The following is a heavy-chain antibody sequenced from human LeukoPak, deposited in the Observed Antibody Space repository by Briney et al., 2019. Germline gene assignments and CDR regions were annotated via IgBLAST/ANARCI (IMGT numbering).Heavy chain of an antibody. CDR2: IKYDGSEE. J-gene: IGHJ4*02. CDR1: GFTFSSYA. Sequence: GGSLRLSCAASGFTFSSYAMNWVRQAPGQGLEWVANIKYDGSEEYYADSVKGRFTISRDNAKNSLSLQMNYVRAGDTAIYYCAYTNHLTYWGQGTLVTVSS. CDR3: AYTNHLTY. V-gene: IGHV3-7*01. D-gene: IGHD3-16*01.